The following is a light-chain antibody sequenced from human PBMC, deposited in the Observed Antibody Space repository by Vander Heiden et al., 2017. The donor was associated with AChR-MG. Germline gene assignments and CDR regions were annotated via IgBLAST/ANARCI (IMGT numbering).Light chain of an antibody. Sequence: QSALTQPASVFGSPGQSIIITFTVTSSDDRGYNYVSWYQQHTRKAPKLMIYEVSNRPSGVSTHFSGSTSCNTASLTIAGLHAEDEADYYCSSYTSSSTLGVVFGGGTKLTVL. CDR2: EVS. J-gene: IGLJ2*01. V-gene: IGLV2-14*01. CDR3: SSYTSSSTLGVV. CDR1: SSDDRGYNY.